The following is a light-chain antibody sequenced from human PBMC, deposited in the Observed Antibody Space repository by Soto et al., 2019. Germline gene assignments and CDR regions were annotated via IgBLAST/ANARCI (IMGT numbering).Light chain of an antibody. J-gene: IGLJ1*01. Sequence: QSALTQPASVSGSPGQSIAISCTGTSSDVGAYNYVSWYQQDAGKAPKLIIFDVDNRPSGVSDRFSGSKSGNTASLTISGLQAEDEADYYCSSYTSSYTYVCGTGTKVTV. V-gene: IGLV2-14*03. CDR2: DVD. CDR3: SSYTSSYTYV. CDR1: SSDVGAYNY.